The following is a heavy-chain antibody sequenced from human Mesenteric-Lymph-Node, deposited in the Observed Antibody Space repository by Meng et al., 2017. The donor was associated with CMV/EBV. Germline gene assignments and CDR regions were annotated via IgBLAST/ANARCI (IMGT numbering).Heavy chain of an antibody. J-gene: IGHJ6*02. Sequence: GGSLRLSCEASGFTFSSYAMNWVRQAPGKGLEWLSYITGSSSSIYYADSVKGRFTISRDNAQNSLFLQMNSLRAEDTAVYYCARAPFTIFGVATYYYYYGMDVWGQGTTVTVSS. D-gene: IGHD3-3*01. V-gene: IGHV3-48*03. CDR3: ARAPFTIFGVATYYYYYGMDV. CDR2: ITGSSSSI. CDR1: GFTFSSYA.